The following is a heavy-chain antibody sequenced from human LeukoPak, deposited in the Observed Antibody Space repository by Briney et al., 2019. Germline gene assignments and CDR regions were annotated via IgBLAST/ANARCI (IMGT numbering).Heavy chain of an antibody. CDR3: ARTPSRLYDSSGYYYYFDY. J-gene: IGHJ4*02. D-gene: IGHD3-22*01. CDR2: IIPIFGTA. Sequence: SVKVSCKASGGTFSSYAISWVRQAPGQGLEWMGGIIPIFGTANYAQKFQGRVTITADESTSTAYMELSSLRSEDTAVFYCARTPSRLYDSSGYYYYFDYWGQGTLVTVSS. V-gene: IGHV1-69*13. CDR1: GGTFSSYA.